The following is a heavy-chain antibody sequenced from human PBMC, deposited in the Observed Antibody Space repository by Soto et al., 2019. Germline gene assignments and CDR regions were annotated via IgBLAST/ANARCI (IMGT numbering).Heavy chain of an antibody. Sequence: GGSLRLSCAASGFTFSDYYMSWIRQAPGKGLEWVSYISTTSAYTNYADSVKGRFTISRDNAKKSLYLQMNSLRADDTAVYYCARSQYWFDPWGQGTLVTVSS. J-gene: IGHJ5*02. CDR2: ISTTSAYT. V-gene: IGHV3-11*03. CDR1: GFTFSDYY. CDR3: ARSQYWFDP.